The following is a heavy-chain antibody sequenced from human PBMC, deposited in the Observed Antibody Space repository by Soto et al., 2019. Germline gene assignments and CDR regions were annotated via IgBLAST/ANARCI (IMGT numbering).Heavy chain of an antibody. CDR2: IKQDGSEK. J-gene: IGHJ4*02. V-gene: IGHV3-7*01. CDR1: GFTFSSYW. D-gene: IGHD3-10*01. CDR3: ARDSPRAGSGMCDY. Sequence: EVQLVESGGGLVQPGGSLRLSCAASGFTFSSYWMSWVRQAPGKGLEWVANIKQDGSEKYYVDSVKGRFTISRDNAKNSLYLQRNSLRAEDTAVYYCARDSPRAGSGMCDYWGQGTLVTVSS.